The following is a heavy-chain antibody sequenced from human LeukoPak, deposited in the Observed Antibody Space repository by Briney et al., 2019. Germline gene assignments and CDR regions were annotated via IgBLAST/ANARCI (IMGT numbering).Heavy chain of an antibody. J-gene: IGHJ4*02. D-gene: IGHD1-26*01. CDR3: VRDRELTY. CDR2: IYYSGST. Sequence: SETLSLTCTVSGGSISSSSYYWGWIRQPPGKGLEWIGSIYYSGSTSYNPSLKSRVTISVDTSKNQFSLKLTSVTAADTAVYYCVRDRELTYWGQGTLVTVSS. V-gene: IGHV4-39*07. CDR1: GGSISSSSYY.